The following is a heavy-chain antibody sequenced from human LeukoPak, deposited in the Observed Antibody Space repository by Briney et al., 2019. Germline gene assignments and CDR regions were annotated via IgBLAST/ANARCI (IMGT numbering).Heavy chain of an antibody. D-gene: IGHD6-13*01. CDR2: ISAYNGNT. Sequence: ASVKVSCKASGYTFTSYGISWVRQAPGQGLEWMGWISAYNGNTNYAQKLQGRVTMTTDTSTSTAYMELRSLRSDDTAVYYCARTLYGGIAAAGTFDYWGQGTLVTVSS. CDR3: ARTLYGGIAAAGTFDY. J-gene: IGHJ4*02. CDR1: GYTFTSYG. V-gene: IGHV1-18*01.